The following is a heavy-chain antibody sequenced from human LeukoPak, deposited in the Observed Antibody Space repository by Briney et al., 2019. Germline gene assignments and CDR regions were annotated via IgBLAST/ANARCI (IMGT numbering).Heavy chain of an antibody. V-gene: IGHV1-46*01. CDR2: INPSGGST. CDR1: GYTFTSYY. Sequence: GASVKVSYKASGYTFTSYYMHWVRQAPGQGLEWMGIINPSGGSTSYAQKFQGRVTMTRDTSTSTVYMELSSLRSEDTAVYFCARGIVVANFDYWGQGTRVTVSS. J-gene: IGHJ4*02. D-gene: IGHD6-19*01. CDR3: ARGIVVANFDY.